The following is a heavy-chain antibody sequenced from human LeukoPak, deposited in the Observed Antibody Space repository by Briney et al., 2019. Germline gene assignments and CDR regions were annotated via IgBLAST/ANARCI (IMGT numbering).Heavy chain of an antibody. Sequence: PGGSLRLSCAASGFTSTSYGMHWVRQAPGKGLEWVAVIWYDGRNKYYVDSVKGRFTISRDNSKNTVYLQMNSLRAEDTAVYFCARDLSIAVFDYWGQGTLVTVSS. CDR1: GFTSTSYG. V-gene: IGHV3-33*01. J-gene: IGHJ4*02. CDR2: IWYDGRNK. CDR3: ARDLSIAVFDY. D-gene: IGHD6-19*01.